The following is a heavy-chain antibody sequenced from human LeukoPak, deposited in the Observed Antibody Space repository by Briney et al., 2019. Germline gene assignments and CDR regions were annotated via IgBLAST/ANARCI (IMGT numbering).Heavy chain of an antibody. J-gene: IGHJ4*02. CDR2: VSSNGGST. Sequence: GGSLRLSCAASGFTFRSYGMHWVRQAPGKGLEYVAAVSSNGGSTDYANSVKGRFTISRDNSKNTLYLQMGSLRAEDMAVYYCAKDIEEWLVKGGGCFDYWGQGTLVTVSS. CDR1: GFTFRSYG. D-gene: IGHD6-19*01. CDR3: AKDIEEWLVKGGGCFDY. V-gene: IGHV3-64*01.